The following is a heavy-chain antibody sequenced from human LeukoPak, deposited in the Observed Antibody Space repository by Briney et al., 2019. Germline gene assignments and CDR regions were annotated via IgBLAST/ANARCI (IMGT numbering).Heavy chain of an antibody. CDR2: IIPVFGTA. Sequence: SVKVSCKASGGTLSSYAISWVRQAPGQGLEWMGGIIPVFGTANYAQKFQGRVTITADESTSTAYMELSSLRSEDTAVYYCARAMITFGGVIVPPDYWGQGTLVTVSS. D-gene: IGHD3-16*02. CDR3: ARAMITFGGVIVPPDY. V-gene: IGHV1-69*13. CDR1: GGTLSSYA. J-gene: IGHJ4*02.